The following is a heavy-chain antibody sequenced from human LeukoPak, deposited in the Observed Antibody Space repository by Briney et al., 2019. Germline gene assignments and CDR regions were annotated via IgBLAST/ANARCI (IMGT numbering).Heavy chain of an antibody. D-gene: IGHD2-2*01. Sequence: GGSLRLSCAASGFTFSSYGMHWVRQAPGKGLEWVAVIWYDGSNKYYADSVKGRFTISRDNSKNTLYLQVNSLRAEDTAVYYCARGGGVVVPAAPFDPWGQGTLVTVSS. CDR2: IWYDGSNK. V-gene: IGHV3-33*01. CDR1: GFTFSSYG. CDR3: ARGGGVVVPAAPFDP. J-gene: IGHJ5*02.